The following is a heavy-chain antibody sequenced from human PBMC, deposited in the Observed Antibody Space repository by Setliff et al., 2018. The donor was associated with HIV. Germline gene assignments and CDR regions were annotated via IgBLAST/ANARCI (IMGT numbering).Heavy chain of an antibody. CDR2: ISGSGSTI. CDR3: ARLSPPDDYGDLGGIDY. D-gene: IGHD4-17*01. J-gene: IGHJ4*02. V-gene: IGHV3-48*03. CDR1: EFTFSSYE. Sequence: GGSLRLSCEASEFTFSSYEMNWVRQAPGKGLEWVSYISGSGSTIYYADSVKGRFTIFRDNAKNSLYLQLNSLRAEDTDVYYCARLSPPDDYGDLGGIDYWGQGTLVTVSS.